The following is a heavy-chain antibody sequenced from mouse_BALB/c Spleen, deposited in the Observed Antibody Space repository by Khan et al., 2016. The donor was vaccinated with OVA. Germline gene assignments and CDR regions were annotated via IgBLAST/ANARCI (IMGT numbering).Heavy chain of an antibody. J-gene: IGHJ2*01. D-gene: IGHD1-1*01. CDR3: ARIYGSDFDY. Sequence: VQLKQSGPELVKPGASVKISCKASGYSFTGYFMNWVMQSHGKSLEWIGRINPHIGETFYNQKFKGTATLTVTESSSTAHMELRSLASEDSAVYYCARIYGSDFDYWGQGTTLTVSS. CDR1: GYSFTGYF. CDR2: INPHIGET. V-gene: IGHV1-20*02.